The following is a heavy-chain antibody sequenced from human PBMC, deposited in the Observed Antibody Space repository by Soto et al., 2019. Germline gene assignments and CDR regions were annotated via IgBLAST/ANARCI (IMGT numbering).Heavy chain of an antibody. CDR1: GFTFSSYS. CDR2: ISSSSSYI. CDR3: SRGITMIVVVPNSLNAFDI. V-gene: IGHV3-21*01. Sequence: GGSLRLSCAASGFTFSSYSMNWVRQAPGKGLEWVSSISSSSSYIYYADSVKGRFTISRDNAKNSLYLQMNSLRAEDTAVYYCSRGITMIVVVPNSLNAFDIWGQGTMVTVSS. D-gene: IGHD3-22*01. J-gene: IGHJ3*02.